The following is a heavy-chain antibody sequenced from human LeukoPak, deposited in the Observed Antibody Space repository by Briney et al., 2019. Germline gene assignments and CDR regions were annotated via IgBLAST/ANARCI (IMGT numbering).Heavy chain of an antibody. CDR2: ISGSGAGT. Sequence: GGSLRLSCAASGFTFSSFALSWVRHAPGKWLEWVSAISGSGAGTYYADSVKGRFTISRDNSKNTLYLQMTGLRAEDTAVYYCAKVLHYYDDNTSPGYWGRGTLVTVSS. CDR1: GFTFSSFA. CDR3: AKVLHYYDDNTSPGY. J-gene: IGHJ4*02. V-gene: IGHV3-23*01. D-gene: IGHD3-22*01.